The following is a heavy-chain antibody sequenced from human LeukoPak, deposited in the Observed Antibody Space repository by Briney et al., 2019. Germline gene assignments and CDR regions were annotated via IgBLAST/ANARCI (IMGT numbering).Heavy chain of an antibody. CDR1: GGSISSYY. J-gene: IGHJ4*02. V-gene: IGHV4-59*01. CDR2: MDYSGST. D-gene: IGHD3-10*01. Sequence: SSETLSLTCSVSGGSISSYYWSWIRQPPGKGLEWIGYMDYSGSTNYNPSLKSRVTISVDTSKNQFSLKVTSVTAADTAVYYCARDPSGVSRHFDYWGQGTLVTVSS. CDR3: ARDPSGVSRHFDY.